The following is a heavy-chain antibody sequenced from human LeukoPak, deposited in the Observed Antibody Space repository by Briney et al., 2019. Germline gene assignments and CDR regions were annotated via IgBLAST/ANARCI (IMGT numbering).Heavy chain of an antibody. D-gene: IGHD3-10*01. Sequence: GASVKVSCKASGYTFSSNSINWVRQAPGQGLEWMGWISAYNGNTNYAQKLQGRVTMTTDTSTSTAYMELRSLRSEDTAVYYCARPSTMIRGQVFDYWGQGTLVTVSS. CDR2: ISAYNGNT. CDR3: ARPSTMIRGQVFDY. J-gene: IGHJ4*02. V-gene: IGHV1-18*01. CDR1: GYTFSSNS.